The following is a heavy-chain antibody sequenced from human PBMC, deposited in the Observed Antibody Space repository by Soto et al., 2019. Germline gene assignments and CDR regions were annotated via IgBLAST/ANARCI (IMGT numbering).Heavy chain of an antibody. CDR3: AKVRYSSPMGDYYGMDF. D-gene: IGHD2-2*01. Sequence: SVKVSCKASRVAFNKFIVTWVRQAPGLGLEWVGGIIPVFGTANYAQKFQGRVTITADESTSTSYMEVNNLRSEDTAVYYCAKVRYSSPMGDYYGMDFWGQGTTVPVSS. CDR1: RVAFNKFI. CDR2: IIPVFGTA. J-gene: IGHJ6*02. V-gene: IGHV1-69*13.